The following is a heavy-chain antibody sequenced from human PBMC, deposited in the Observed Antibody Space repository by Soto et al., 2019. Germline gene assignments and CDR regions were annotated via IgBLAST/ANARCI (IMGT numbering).Heavy chain of an antibody. CDR2: INSHGSST. V-gene: IGHV3-74*01. D-gene: IGHD5-18*01. Sequence: EVQLVESGGGLVQPGGSLRLSCAASGFTFSSYWMHWVRQAPGKGLVWVSRINSHGSSTSYADSVKGRFTISRDNAKNTLYLQMNSLRAEDTAVYYCASSQEPDTAMVHAFDIWGQGTMVTVSS. CDR1: GFTFSSYW. CDR3: ASSQEPDTAMVHAFDI. J-gene: IGHJ3*02.